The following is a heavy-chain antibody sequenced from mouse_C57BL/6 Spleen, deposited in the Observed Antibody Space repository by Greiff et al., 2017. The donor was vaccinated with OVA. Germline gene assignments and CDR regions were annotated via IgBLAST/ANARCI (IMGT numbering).Heavy chain of an antibody. J-gene: IGHJ2*01. V-gene: IGHV1-69*01. Sequence: QVQLKQSGAELVMPGASVKLSCKASGYTFTSYWMHWVKQRPGQGLEWIGEIDPSDSYTTYNQKFKGKSTLTVDKSSSTAYMQLSSLTSEDSAVYYCASTYGNYGFDYWGQGTTLTVSS. D-gene: IGHD2-1*01. CDR2: IDPSDSYT. CDR3: ASTYGNYGFDY. CDR1: GYTFTSYW.